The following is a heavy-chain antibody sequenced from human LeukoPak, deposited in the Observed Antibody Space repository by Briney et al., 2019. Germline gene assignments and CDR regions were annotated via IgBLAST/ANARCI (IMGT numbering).Heavy chain of an antibody. CDR1: GFTFRTFW. CDR2: INPDGSQK. J-gene: IGHJ2*01. V-gene: IGHV3-7*01. CDR3: AREDYYGSGSPWYFDL. Sequence: GGSLRLSCAASGFTFRTFWMTWVRQAPGKGLEWVANINPDGSQKYYVDSVKGRFTISRDNAKNSLYLQMNSLRAEDTAVYYCAREDYYGSGSPWYFDLWGRGTLVTVSS. D-gene: IGHD3-10*01.